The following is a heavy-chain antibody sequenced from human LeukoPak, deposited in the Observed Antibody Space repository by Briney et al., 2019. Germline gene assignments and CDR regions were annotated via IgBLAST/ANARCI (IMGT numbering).Heavy chain of an antibody. J-gene: IGHJ4*02. Sequence: KTSETLSLTCTVSGGSISSFYWSWIRQPPGKGLEWIGYIYSSGSTNYNPSLKSRVTISVDTSKNQFSLKLSSVTAADTAVYYCAKEEDDSSGFDYWGQGTLVTVSS. CDR3: AKEEDDSSGFDY. D-gene: IGHD3-22*01. CDR2: IYSSGST. CDR1: GGSISSFY. V-gene: IGHV4-4*08.